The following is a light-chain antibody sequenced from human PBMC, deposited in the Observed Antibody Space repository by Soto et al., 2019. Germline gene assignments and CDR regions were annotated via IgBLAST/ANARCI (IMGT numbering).Light chain of an antibody. V-gene: IGLV1-40*01. CDR1: SSNIGAGYD. CDR2: GNS. Sequence: QSVLTQPPSVSGAPGQRVTISCTGSSSNIGAGYDVHWYQHLPGTAPKLLIYGNSNRPSGVPDRFSGSKSGTSASLAITGLQAEDEADYYCQSYESSVSVYVFGTGTKLTVL. CDR3: QSYESSVSVYV. J-gene: IGLJ1*01.